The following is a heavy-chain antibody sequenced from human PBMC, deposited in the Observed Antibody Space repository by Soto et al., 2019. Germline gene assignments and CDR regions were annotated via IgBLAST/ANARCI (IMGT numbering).Heavy chain of an antibody. Sequence: PGGSLRLSCAASGFTFSKAWMNWVRQAPGKGLEWVGRIKSKTDEETIIYAAPMEGRITISRDDTKNTLYLQMNSLKTEDTAVYYCTTQRYYYDSSAYYPWLFWGQGTLVTVSS. D-gene: IGHD3-22*01. CDR3: TTQRYYYDSSAYYPWLF. CDR2: IKSKTDEETI. J-gene: IGHJ4*02. V-gene: IGHV3-15*01. CDR1: GFTFSKAW.